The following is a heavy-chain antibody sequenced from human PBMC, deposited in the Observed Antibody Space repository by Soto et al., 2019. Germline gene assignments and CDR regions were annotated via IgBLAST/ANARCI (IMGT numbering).Heavy chain of an antibody. D-gene: IGHD4-17*01. CDR3: ARGDYGGNSEHFDY. J-gene: IGHJ4*02. CDR2: ISYDGSNK. CDR1: GFTFSSYA. V-gene: IGHV3-30-3*01. Sequence: QVQLVESGGGVVQPGRSLRLSCAASGFTFSSYAMHWVRQAPGKGLEWVAVISYDGSNKYYADSVKGRFTISRDNSKNTLYLQMNSLRAEDTAVYYCARGDYGGNSEHFDYWGQGTLVTVSS.